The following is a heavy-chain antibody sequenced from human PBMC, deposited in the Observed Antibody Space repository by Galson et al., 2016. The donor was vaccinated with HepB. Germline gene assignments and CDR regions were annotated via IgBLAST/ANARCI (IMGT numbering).Heavy chain of an antibody. Sequence: SLRVSCAASGFSFSNYGMHWVRQAPGKGLEWVAVIWYDGTNKYYADSVKGRFTISRDNSKNTLYLQMNSLRAEDTAVYYCAGLGYCSSTNCQDYWGQGTLVTVSS. CDR2: IWYDGTNK. CDR1: GFSFSNYG. J-gene: IGHJ4*02. CDR3: AGLGYCSSTNCQDY. D-gene: IGHD2-2*01. V-gene: IGHV3-33*01.